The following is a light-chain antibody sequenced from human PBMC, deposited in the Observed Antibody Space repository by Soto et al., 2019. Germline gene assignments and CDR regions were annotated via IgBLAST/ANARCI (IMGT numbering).Light chain of an antibody. V-gene: IGLV2-14*03. J-gene: IGLJ2*01. Sequence: QSVLTQRASVSGSPGQSITISCTGTSSDIGAYNFVSWYQQHPGKAPKLMLYDVNIRPSGVSNRFSGSKSGNTASLTISGLQAEDEADYYCTSWTTSTTMIFGGGTKLTVL. CDR1: SSDIGAYNF. CDR2: DVN. CDR3: TSWTTSTTMI.